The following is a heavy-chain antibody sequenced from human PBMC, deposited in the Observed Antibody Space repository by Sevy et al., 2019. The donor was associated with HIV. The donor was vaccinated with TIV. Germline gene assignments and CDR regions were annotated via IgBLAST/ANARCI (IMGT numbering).Heavy chain of an antibody. CDR1: GFTFGDYA. Sequence: GGSLRLSCEGSGFTFGDYALSWFRQAPGKGLEGLTFIRSKASGGTTEYAASVKGRFTISRDDSKSIAYLQMNSLKIEDTAVYFCSTGIEATAYFDHWGQGTLVTVSS. V-gene: IGHV3-49*03. CDR3: STGIEATAYFDH. D-gene: IGHD5-12*01. J-gene: IGHJ4*02. CDR2: IRSKASGGTT.